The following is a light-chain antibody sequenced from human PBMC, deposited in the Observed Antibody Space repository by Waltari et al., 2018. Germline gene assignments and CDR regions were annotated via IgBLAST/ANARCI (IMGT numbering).Light chain of an antibody. J-gene: IGKJ2*01. V-gene: IGKV2-28*01. CDR3: MQALQTPYT. CDR2: LGS. Sequence: DIVMTQSPLSLPVTPGEPASISCRSSQSLLHSNGYNYLDWYLQKPGQSPQLLFYLGSYRASGVPDRFSGSGSGTDFTLKISRVEAEDVGVYYCMQALQTPYTFGQGTKLEIK. CDR1: QSLLHSNGYNY.